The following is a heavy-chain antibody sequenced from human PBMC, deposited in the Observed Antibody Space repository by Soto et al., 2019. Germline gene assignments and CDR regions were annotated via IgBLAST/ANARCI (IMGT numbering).Heavy chain of an antibody. V-gene: IGHV4-59*08. J-gene: IGHJ5*02. CDR3: ARRGYCSGGSCYWFEP. CDR1: GCSISSYY. CDR2: IYYSGST. D-gene: IGHD2-15*01. Sequence: PSETLSLTCTVSGCSISSYYWSWIRQPPGKGLEWIGYIYYSGSTNYNPSLKSRVTISVDTSKNQFSLKLSSVTAADTAVYYCARRGYCSGGSCYWFEPWGQGTLVTVS.